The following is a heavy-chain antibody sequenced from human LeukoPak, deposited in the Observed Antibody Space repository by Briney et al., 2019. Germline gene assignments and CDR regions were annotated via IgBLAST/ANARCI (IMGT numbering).Heavy chain of an antibody. D-gene: IGHD2-2*01. Sequence: SETLSLTCAVYGGSFSGYHWSWIRQPPGEGLEWIGEVNHSGSTNYNPSLKSRVTISVDTSKNQFSLKLSSVTAADTAVYYCARGDCSSTSCPFDPWGQGALVTVSS. V-gene: IGHV4-34*01. CDR1: GGSFSGYH. CDR3: ARGDCSSTSCPFDP. CDR2: VNHSGST. J-gene: IGHJ5*02.